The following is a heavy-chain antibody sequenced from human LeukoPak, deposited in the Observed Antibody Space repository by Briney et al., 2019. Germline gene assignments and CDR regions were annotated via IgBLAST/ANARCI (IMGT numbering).Heavy chain of an antibody. CDR1: GFTFSSYT. D-gene: IGHD2-2*01. CDR3: AMRGDILVIPATYMFDY. CDR2: ISSSGSTT. Sequence: GGSLRLSCAASGFTFSSYTMNWVRQAPGKGLEWVSYISSSGSTTYYADSVKGRFTISRDNAKNSLYLQMNSLRAEDTAVYHCAMRGDILVIPATYMFDYWGQGTLVTVS. V-gene: IGHV3-48*01. J-gene: IGHJ4*02.